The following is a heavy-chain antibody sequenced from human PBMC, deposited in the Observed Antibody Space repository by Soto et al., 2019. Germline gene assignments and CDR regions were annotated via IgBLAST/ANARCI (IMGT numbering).Heavy chain of an antibody. CDR1: GFTFDDYA. CDR3: AKDAIHALLGYTYGAGGMDV. D-gene: IGHD5-18*01. CDR2: ISWNSGDI. Sequence: EVQLVESGGDLVQPGRSLRLSCAASGFTFDDYAMHWVRLAPGKGLEWVSGISWNSGDIYYADSVKGRFTISRDNAKNSLYLQMNSLRPDDTAMYYCAKDAIHALLGYTYGAGGMDVWGQGTTVTVSS. J-gene: IGHJ6*02. V-gene: IGHV3-9*01.